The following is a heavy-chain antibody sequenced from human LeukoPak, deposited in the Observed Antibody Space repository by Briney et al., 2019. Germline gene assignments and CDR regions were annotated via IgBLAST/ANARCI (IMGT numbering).Heavy chain of an antibody. CDR3: ARDRGSGYFPGFDS. CDR1: GGSISVYF. CDR2: IYYKGNT. Sequence: SETLSLTCNVSGGSISVYFWSWIRQPPGKGLEWIGHIYYKGNTDYNSSLQSRVTISIDTSKTQFSLNLSSVTAADTGVYYCARDRGSGYFPGFDSWGQGTLVTVSS. V-gene: IGHV4-59*01. J-gene: IGHJ4*02. D-gene: IGHD3-3*01.